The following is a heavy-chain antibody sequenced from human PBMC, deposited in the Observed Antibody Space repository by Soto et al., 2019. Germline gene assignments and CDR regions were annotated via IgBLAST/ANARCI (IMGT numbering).Heavy chain of an antibody. CDR1: GDTFSSYA. J-gene: IGHJ6*02. D-gene: IGHD3-22*01. Sequence: QVQLVQSGAEVKKPGSSVKVSCKASGDTFSSYAISWVRQAPGQGLEWRGGIIPIFGTANYPQKFQGRVTITADESTSTAYMELSSLRSEDTAVYYCARDGSGYRSRASPMDVWGQGTTVTVSS. CDR2: IIPIFGTA. V-gene: IGHV1-69*01. CDR3: ARDGSGYRSRASPMDV.